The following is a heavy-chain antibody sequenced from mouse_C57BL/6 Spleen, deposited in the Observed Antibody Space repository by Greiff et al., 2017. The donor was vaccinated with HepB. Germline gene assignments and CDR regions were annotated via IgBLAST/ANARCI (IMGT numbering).Heavy chain of an antibody. V-gene: IGHV14-3*01. Sequence: EVQLQESVAELVRPGASVKLSCTASGFNIKNTYMHWVKQRPEQGLEWIGRIDPANGNTKYAPNVQGKATITANTYSNTDYLQLSSLTSEDTAIYYCARENYYGSSYGYWGEGTTLTVSS. D-gene: IGHD1-1*01. CDR1: GFNIKNTY. J-gene: IGHJ2*01. CDR2: IDPANGNT. CDR3: ARENYYGSSYGY.